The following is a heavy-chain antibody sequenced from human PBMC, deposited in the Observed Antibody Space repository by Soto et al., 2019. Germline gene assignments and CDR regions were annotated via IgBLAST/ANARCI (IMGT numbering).Heavy chain of an antibody. V-gene: IGHV3-30-3*01. D-gene: IGHD2-2*01. Sequence: LRLSCAASGFTFSSYAMHWVRQAPGKGLEWVAVILYDGSNKYYADSVKGRFTISRDNSKNTLYLQMNSLRAEDTAVYYCARDPGTSSKHYYFDYWGQGALVTVS. CDR1: GFTFSSYA. J-gene: IGHJ4*02. CDR2: ILYDGSNK. CDR3: ARDPGTSSKHYYFDY.